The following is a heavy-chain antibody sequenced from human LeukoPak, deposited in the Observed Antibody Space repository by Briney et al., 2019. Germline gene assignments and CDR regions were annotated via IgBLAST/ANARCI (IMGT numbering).Heavy chain of an antibody. Sequence: GGSLRLSCVASGFTFSNYYMSWVRQAPGKGLEWVASIKQDGGEKYYVDSVKGRFTISRDNAKNSQSLKMNSLRAEDTAVYYCVREVRGYDYYYYYYTDVWGKGTTVTVSS. V-gene: IGHV3-7*01. CDR1: GFTFSNYY. J-gene: IGHJ6*03. D-gene: IGHD5-12*01. CDR2: IKQDGGEK. CDR3: VREVRGYDYYYYYYTDV.